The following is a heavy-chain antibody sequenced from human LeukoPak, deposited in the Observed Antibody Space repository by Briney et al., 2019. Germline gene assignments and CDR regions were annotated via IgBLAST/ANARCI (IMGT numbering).Heavy chain of an antibody. V-gene: IGHV1-18*01. CDR1: GYSENFYG. J-gene: IGHJ4*02. CDR2: ISAQHGQT. Sequence: VKVSCKTSGYSENFYGITWVRQVAGQGLEWMGWISAQHGQTEYAPNSQDRVTMTTDTYTNTAYMELRSLRSDDTAVYYCAKVKEVVVMVVDLDYWGQGTLVTVSS. D-gene: IGHD3-22*01. CDR3: AKVKEVVVMVVDLDY.